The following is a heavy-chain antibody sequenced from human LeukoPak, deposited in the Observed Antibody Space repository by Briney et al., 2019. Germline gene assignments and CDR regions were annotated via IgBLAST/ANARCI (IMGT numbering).Heavy chain of an antibody. CDR2: IYYSGNT. V-gene: IGHV4-39*07. J-gene: IGHJ4*02. D-gene: IGHD1-26*01. CDR3: ARVWGGSYSSDY. Sequence: SETLSLTCTVSGGSIRSPTYYWGWIRQPPGKGLEWIGSIYYSGNTYYNPSLMSRVTISVDTSKNQFSLKLSSVTAADTAVYYCARVWGGSYSSDYWGQGTLVTVSS. CDR1: GGSIRSPTYY.